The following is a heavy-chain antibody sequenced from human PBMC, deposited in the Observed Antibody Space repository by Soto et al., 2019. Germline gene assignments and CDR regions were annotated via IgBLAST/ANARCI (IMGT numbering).Heavy chain of an antibody. V-gene: IGHV3-23*01. Sequence: VGSLRLSCAASGFTFSSYAMSWVRQAPGKGLEWVSAISGSGGSTYYADSVKGRFTISRDNSKNTLYLQMNSLRAEDTAVYYCAKEGRGAGYYYYGMDVWGQRTTLTVSS. CDR3: AKEGRGAGYYYYGMDV. CDR2: ISGSGGST. CDR1: GFTFSSYA. J-gene: IGHJ6*02. D-gene: IGHD6-19*01.